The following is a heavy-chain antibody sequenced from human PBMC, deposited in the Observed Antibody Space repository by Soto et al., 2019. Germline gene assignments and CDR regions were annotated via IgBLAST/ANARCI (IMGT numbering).Heavy chain of an antibody. V-gene: IGHV4-34*01. CDR1: GGSFSGYY. J-gene: IGHJ4*02. CDR3: ARDGGSLGPDIEY. D-gene: IGHD1-26*01. CDR2: INHSGST. Sequence: TSETLSLTCAVYGGSFSGYYWSWIRQPPGKGLEWIGEINHSGSTNYNPSLKSRVTISVDTSKNQFSLKLSSVTAADTAVYYCARDGGSLGPDIEYWGQGTLVTVSS.